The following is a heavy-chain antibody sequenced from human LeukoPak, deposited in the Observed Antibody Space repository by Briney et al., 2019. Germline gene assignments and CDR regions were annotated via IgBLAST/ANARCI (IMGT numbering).Heavy chain of an antibody. V-gene: IGHV4-59*08. Sequence: KRPETRSLTCTVPGGSISIYDCSWIRQPPGKGLEWIGYIYYSGSTNYNPSLKILVTISVDTSKNQFSLKLSSVPAADTAVYYCARASYGIAAAGLQFDYWGQQTVVTASS. D-gene: IGHD6-13*01. CDR1: GGSISIYD. J-gene: IGHJ4*02. CDR3: ARASYGIAAAGLQFDY. CDR2: IYYSGST.